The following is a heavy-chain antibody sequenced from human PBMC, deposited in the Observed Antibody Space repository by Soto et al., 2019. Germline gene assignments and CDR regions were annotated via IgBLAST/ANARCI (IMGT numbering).Heavy chain of an antibody. J-gene: IGHJ4*02. CDR3: ARGSGIQLWLLGY. V-gene: IGHV1-3*01. CDR2: INAGNGNT. CDR1: GYTFTSYA. D-gene: IGHD5-18*01. Sequence: ASVKVSSKASGYTFTSYAMHSVRQAPGQRLEWMGWINAGNGNTKYSQKFQGRVTITRDTSASTAYMELSSLRSEDTAVYYCARGSGIQLWLLGYWGQGTLVTVSS.